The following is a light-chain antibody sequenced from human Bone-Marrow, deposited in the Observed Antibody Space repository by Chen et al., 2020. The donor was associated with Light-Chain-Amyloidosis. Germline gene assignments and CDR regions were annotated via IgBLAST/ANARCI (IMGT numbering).Light chain of an antibody. CDR1: QTISSNY. J-gene: IGKJ4*01. CDR3: QQYGTSPLT. V-gene: IGKV3-20*01. CDR2: GSS. Sequence: EIVLTQSPGTLSLSPGEGANLSCRASQTISSNYLTWYQQKFGQAPRLLIYGSSNRATGIPDRVTGSGSGTDFTRTINRLEPEDFAMYYCQQYGTSPLTFGGGTKVEIK.